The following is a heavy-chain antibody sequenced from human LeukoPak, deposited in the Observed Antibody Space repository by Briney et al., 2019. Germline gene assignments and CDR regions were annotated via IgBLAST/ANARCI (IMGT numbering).Heavy chain of an antibody. CDR2: ISGYNGDI. V-gene: IGHV1-18*01. Sequence: ASVKVSCKASGYNLRSHGITWVRQARGKGLEWMGWISGYNGDIKEAQKFQGRPTMTTETSTSTAYMELRSLRSDDTAVYYCAGFSVFGADTSPRYNSGMDVWGQGTTVIVSS. CDR3: AGFSVFGADTSPRYNSGMDV. J-gene: IGHJ6*02. CDR1: GYNLRSHG. D-gene: IGHD3-16*01.